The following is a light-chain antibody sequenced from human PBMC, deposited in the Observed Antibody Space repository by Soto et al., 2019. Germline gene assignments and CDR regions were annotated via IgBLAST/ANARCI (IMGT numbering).Light chain of an antibody. CDR1: SGHNSYA. CDR3: QTWGTGIVV. Sequence: QSVLTQSPSASASLGASVKLTCTLSSGHNSYAIAWHQQQPEKGPRYLMRVNSDGSHNKGDGIPDRFSGSSSGAERYLTISSLQSEDEADYYCQTWGTGIVVFGGGTKVTVL. J-gene: IGLJ2*01. CDR2: VNSDGSH. V-gene: IGLV4-69*01.